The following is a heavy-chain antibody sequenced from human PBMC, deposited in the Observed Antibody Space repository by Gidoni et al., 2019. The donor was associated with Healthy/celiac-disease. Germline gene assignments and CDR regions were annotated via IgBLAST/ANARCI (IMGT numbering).Heavy chain of an antibody. CDR2: IKQEGSEI. V-gene: IGHV3-7*01. CDR1: GFTFSSYW. J-gene: IGHJ6*02. CDR3: ARSPILSIYYYYYGMDV. Sequence: EVQLVESGGGLVQPRGSLRLSCAASGFTFSSYWMSWVRQAPGKGLEWVANIKQEGSEIYYVYSVKGRFTISRDNAKNSLYLQMNSLRAEDTAVYYCARSPILSIYYYYYGMDVWGQGTTVTVSS. D-gene: IGHD2-2*02.